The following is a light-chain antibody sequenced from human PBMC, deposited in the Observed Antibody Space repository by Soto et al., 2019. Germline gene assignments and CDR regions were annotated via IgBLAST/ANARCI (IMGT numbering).Light chain of an antibody. CDR2: AAS. CDR3: QQYNNWPL. Sequence: EIVMTQSPATLSVSPGERATLSCRASQSLIIILAWYQQKPGQAPRLLIYAASTRATDIPARFSGSGSGREFTLTITSLQSEDFAVYYCQQYNNWPLFGQGTRLEI. V-gene: IGKV3-15*01. CDR1: QSLIII. J-gene: IGKJ5*01.